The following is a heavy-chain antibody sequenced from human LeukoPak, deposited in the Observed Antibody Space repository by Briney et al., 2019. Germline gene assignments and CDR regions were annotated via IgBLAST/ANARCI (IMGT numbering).Heavy chain of an antibody. D-gene: IGHD3-10*01. CDR3: AREYYYGSGSYYQPYYYYGMDV. CDR1: GYTFTSYD. J-gene: IGHJ6*02. Sequence: ASVKVSCKASGYTFTSYDINWVRQATGQGLEWMGWMNPNSGNTGYAQKFQGRVTMTRDTSTSTVYMELSSLRSEDTAVYYCAREYYYGSGSYYQPYYYYGMDVWGQGTTVTVSS. V-gene: IGHV1-8*01. CDR2: MNPNSGNT.